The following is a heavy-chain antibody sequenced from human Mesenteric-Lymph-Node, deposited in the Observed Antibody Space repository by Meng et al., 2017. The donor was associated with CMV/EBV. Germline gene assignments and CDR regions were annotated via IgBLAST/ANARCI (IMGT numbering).Heavy chain of an antibody. CDR1: GYTFIDYY. CDR3: ARDRDTDWYSPFDY. CDR2: INPKTGGR. V-gene: IGHV1-2*06. J-gene: IGHJ4*02. D-gene: IGHD3-9*01. Sequence: QVQLGQSGAEGKKPGASVRGSCKASGYTFIDYYINWVRQAPGQGLEWMGRINPKTGGRSYAQNFQGRVTMTRDTSINTAYMEVNRLNSDDTAMYYCARDRDTDWYSPFDYWGPGTLVTVSS.